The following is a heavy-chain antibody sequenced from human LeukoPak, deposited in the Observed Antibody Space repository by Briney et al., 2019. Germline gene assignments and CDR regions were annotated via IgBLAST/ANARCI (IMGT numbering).Heavy chain of an antibody. V-gene: IGHV3-7*03. J-gene: IGHJ3*02. CDR3: AKDKGYGSGRDAFDI. CDR2: VNPDGSQK. Sequence: PGGSLRLSCAASGFSFSLYWMTWVRQSPGKGLERVADVNPDGSQKYSVDSVKGRFTISRDNAKNSLYLQMNSLRAEDTALYYCAKDKGYGSGRDAFDIWGQGTMVTVSS. D-gene: IGHD3-10*01. CDR1: GFSFSLYW.